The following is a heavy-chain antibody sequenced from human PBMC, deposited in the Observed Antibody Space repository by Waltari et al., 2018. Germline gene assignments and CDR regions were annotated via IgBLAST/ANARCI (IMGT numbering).Heavy chain of an antibody. Sequence: QVQPQQWGAGLLKPSETLSLTCAVYGGSFSGYYWSWIRQPPGKGLEWIGEINHSGSTNYNPSLKSRVTISVDTSKNQFSLKLSSVTAADTAVYYCARALPGSSPFDYWGQGTLVTVSS. J-gene: IGHJ4*02. CDR1: GGSFSGYY. CDR3: ARALPGSSPFDY. V-gene: IGHV4-34*01. CDR2: INHSGST. D-gene: IGHD1-26*01.